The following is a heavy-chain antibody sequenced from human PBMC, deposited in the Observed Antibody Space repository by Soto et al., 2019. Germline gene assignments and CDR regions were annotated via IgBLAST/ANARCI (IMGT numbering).Heavy chain of an antibody. CDR1: GFTFSSYG. V-gene: IGHV3-64*01. CDR2: ITGNGGST. CDR3: ARGRKDDYGDPGDCEY. J-gene: IGHJ4*02. D-gene: IGHD4-17*01. Sequence: EVQLVESGGGLVQHGGSVRLSCAASGFTFSSYGMHWVRQAPGKGLEYVSAITGNGGSTYYANSVKGRFTVSRDNSKNTLYLQMGSLRADDMAVYYCARGRKDDYGDPGDCEYWGQGTLVTFSS.